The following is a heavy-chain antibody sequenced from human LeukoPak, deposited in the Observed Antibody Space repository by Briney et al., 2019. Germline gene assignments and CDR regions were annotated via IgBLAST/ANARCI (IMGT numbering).Heavy chain of an antibody. V-gene: IGHV3-7*01. D-gene: IGHD3-16*01. Sequence: PGGSLRLSCAASGFSFTSYWMSWVRQAPGKGLEWVANIKPDGSDKYYVDSVKGRFTISRDNAKNSLYLQMSSLRAEDTAVYYCTAGALGYWGRGTLINVSS. CDR2: IKPDGSDK. CDR3: TAGALGY. CDR1: GFSFTSYW. J-gene: IGHJ4*02.